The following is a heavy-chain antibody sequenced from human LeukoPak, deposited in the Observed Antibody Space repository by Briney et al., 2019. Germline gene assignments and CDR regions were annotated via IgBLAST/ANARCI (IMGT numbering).Heavy chain of an antibody. J-gene: IGHJ4*02. CDR1: GFTFSNYK. CDR2: ISSSGSTI. CDR3: ARDSGSYYPFAY. Sequence: GGSLGLSCAASGFTFSNYKMNWVRQAPGKGLEWVSYISSSGSTIFYADSVEGRFTISRDNAKNSLCLQMHSLRAEDTAVYYCARDSGSYYPFAYWGQGTLVTVSS. D-gene: IGHD1-26*01. V-gene: IGHV3-48*03.